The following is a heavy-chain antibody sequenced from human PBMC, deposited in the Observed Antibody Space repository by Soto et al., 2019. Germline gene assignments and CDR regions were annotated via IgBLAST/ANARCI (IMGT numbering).Heavy chain of an antibody. D-gene: IGHD3-3*01. V-gene: IGHV3-23*04. CDR3: AKEAGMSVGYGMDV. J-gene: IGHJ6*02. Sequence: EVQVVESGGGLVQPGGSLRLSCAASGFTFNNYAMSWVRQAPGKGLEWVSGISGSGSSTYYADSVYGRFTISRDNSINTLYLQMNSLRAEDTAVYYCAKEAGMSVGYGMDVWGQGTTVTVSS. CDR2: ISGSGSST. CDR1: GFTFNNYA.